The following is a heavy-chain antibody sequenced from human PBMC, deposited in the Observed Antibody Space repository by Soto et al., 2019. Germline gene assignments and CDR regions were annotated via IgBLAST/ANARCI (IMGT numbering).Heavy chain of an antibody. Sequence: ASVKVSCKASGGTFSSYAISWVRQSPGQGLEWMGGIIPIFGTANYAQKFQGRVTITADESTSTAYMELSSLRSEDTAVYYCARNGKTGGYPPFDYWGQGTLITVS. D-gene: IGHD3-22*01. J-gene: IGHJ4*02. V-gene: IGHV1-69*13. CDR2: IIPIFGTA. CDR3: ARNGKTGGYPPFDY. CDR1: GGTFSSYA.